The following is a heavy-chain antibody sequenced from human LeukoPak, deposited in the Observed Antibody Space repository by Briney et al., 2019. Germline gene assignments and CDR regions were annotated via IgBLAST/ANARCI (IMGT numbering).Heavy chain of an antibody. CDR2: ISGSGGST. CDR1: GFTFSSFA. V-gene: IGHV3-23*01. CDR3: AKDLPDYGDYIEGY. Sequence: GGSLRLSCAASGFTFSSFAMSWVRQAPGKGLEWVPTISGSGGSTNYADSVKGRFTFSRDNSKTTLYLQMNSLRAEDTAVYYCAKDLPDYGDYIEGYWGQGTLVTVSS. J-gene: IGHJ4*02. D-gene: IGHD4-17*01.